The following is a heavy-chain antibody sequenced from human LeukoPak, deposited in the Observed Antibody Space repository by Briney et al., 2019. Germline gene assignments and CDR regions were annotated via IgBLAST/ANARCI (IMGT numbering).Heavy chain of an antibody. J-gene: IGHJ4*02. CDR3: ARSQWELLRFGY. Sequence: SETLSLACTVSGGSISGYYWSWIRQPPGKGLEWIAYIYYNGISNYNPSLKSRVIISVDSSKNQFSLKLTSVTAADTAVYYCARSQWELLRFGYWGQGTLVTVSS. CDR2: IYYNGIS. D-gene: IGHD1-26*01. CDR1: GGSISGYY. V-gene: IGHV4-59*01.